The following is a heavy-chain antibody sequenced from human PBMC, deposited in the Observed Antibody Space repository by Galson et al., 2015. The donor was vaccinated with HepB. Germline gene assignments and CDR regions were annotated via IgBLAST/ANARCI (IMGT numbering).Heavy chain of an antibody. V-gene: IGHV3-21*01. CDR3: ARENRVAAASTNYYYYYMDV. Sequence: SLRLSCAASGFTFSSYSMNWVRQAPGKGLEWVSSISSSSSYIYYADSVKGRFTISRDNAKNSLYLQMNSLRAEDTAVYYCARENRVAAASTNYYYYYMDVWGKGTTVTVSS. CDR1: GFTFSSYS. CDR2: ISSSSSYI. J-gene: IGHJ6*03. D-gene: IGHD6-13*01.